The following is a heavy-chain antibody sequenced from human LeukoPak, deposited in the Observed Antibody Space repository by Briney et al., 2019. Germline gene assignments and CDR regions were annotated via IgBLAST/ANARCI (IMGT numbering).Heavy chain of an antibody. CDR3: AREGDGYTPNFYDY. Sequence: ASVKVSCKASGYTFTSYGISWVRQAPGQGLEWMEWISAYNGNTNYAQKLQGRVTMTTDTSTSTAYMELRSLRSDDTAVYYCAREGDGYTPNFYDYWGQGTLVTVSS. CDR2: ISAYNGNT. J-gene: IGHJ4*02. CDR1: GYTFTSYG. V-gene: IGHV1-18*01. D-gene: IGHD5-12*01.